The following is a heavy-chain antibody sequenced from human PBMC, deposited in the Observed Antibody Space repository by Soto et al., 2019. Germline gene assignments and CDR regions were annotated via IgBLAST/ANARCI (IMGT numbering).Heavy chain of an antibody. V-gene: IGHV3-23*01. CDR1: GFTFSSYA. Sequence: GGSLRLSCAASGFTFSSYAMSWVRQAPGKGLEWVSAISGSGGSTYYADSVKGRFTISRDNSKNTLYLQMNSLRAEDTAVYYCAKDWLGNGLPDYYFDYWGQGTLVTVSS. CDR3: AKDWLGNGLPDYYFDY. J-gene: IGHJ4*02. D-gene: IGHD2-8*01. CDR2: ISGSGGST.